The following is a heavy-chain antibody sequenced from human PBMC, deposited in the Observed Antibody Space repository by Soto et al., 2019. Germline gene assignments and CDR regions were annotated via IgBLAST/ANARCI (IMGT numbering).Heavy chain of an antibody. CDR1: GFTFSNSW. CDR3: ARWAGWFDP. J-gene: IGHJ5*02. V-gene: IGHV3-74*01. Sequence: EVQLVESGGGLVQPGGSLRLSCAASGFTFSNSWMHWVRQAPGKGLVWVSRINGDGSSTTYADSVKGRFTISRDNAKNTLYLQMNSLRVEDTAVYYGARWAGWFDPWGQVTLVTVSS. CDR2: INGDGSST.